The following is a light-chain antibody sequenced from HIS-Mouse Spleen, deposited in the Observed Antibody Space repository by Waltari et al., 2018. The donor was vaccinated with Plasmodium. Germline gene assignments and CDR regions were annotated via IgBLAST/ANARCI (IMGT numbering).Light chain of an antibody. CDR1: SDINVGSYN. Sequence: QPVLTQPPSSSASPGDSARLTCTLPSDINVGSYNISWYHQQPGSPPRHLLYYYSDSDKAQGSGVPSRFSGSKDASANTGILLISGLQSEDEADYYCMIWPSNASGVFGGGTKLTVL. V-gene: IGLV5-37*01. CDR2: YYSDSDK. J-gene: IGLJ3*02. CDR3: MIWPSNASGV.